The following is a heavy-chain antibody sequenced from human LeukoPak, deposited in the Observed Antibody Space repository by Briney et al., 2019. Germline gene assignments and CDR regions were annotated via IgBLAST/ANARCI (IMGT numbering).Heavy chain of an antibody. CDR2: IYYSGST. CDR3: ARRPRWTYSSGSDNYYGMDV. Sequence: SETLSLTCTVSGGSISSYYWSWIRQPPGKGLEWIGYIYYSGSTNYNPSLKSRVTISVDTSKNQFSLKLSSVTAADTAVYYCARRPRWTYSSGSDNYYGMDVWGQGTLVTVSS. V-gene: IGHV4-59*08. J-gene: IGHJ6*02. D-gene: IGHD6-19*01. CDR1: GGSISSYY.